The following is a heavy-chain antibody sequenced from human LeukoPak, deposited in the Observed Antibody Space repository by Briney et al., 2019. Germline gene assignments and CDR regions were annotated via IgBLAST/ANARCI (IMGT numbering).Heavy chain of an antibody. CDR2: IYYSGST. V-gene: IGHV4-59*08. Sequence: SETLSLTCTVSGGSISSYYWSWIRQPPGKGLEWIGYIYYSGSTNYNPSLRSRFTISVDTSKNQFSLKLSSVTAADTAVYYCARLGGDSSGYFVDYWGQGTLVAVSS. J-gene: IGHJ4*02. D-gene: IGHD3-22*01. CDR1: GGSISSYY. CDR3: ARLGGDSSGYFVDY.